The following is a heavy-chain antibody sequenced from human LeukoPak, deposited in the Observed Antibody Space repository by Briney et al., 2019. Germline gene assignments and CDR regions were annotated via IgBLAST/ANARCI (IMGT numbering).Heavy chain of an antibody. D-gene: IGHD2-2*01. J-gene: IGHJ6*02. CDR3: AREDCSSTSCYGHYYYGMDV. CDR1: GFTFSSYE. Sequence: GGSLRLSCAASGFTFSSYEMNWVRQAPGKGLEWVSYISSSDRTIYYADSVKGRFTISGDNAKNSLYLQMNSLRAEDTAVYYCAREDCSSTSCYGHYYYGMDVWGQGTTVTVSS. CDR2: ISSSDRTI. V-gene: IGHV3-48*03.